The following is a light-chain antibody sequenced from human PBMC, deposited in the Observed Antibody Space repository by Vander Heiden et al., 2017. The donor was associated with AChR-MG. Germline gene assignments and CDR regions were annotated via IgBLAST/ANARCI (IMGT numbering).Light chain of an antibody. Sequence: SYVLTQPPSVSVAPGQTAWITCGANNIGSKSVQWYQQKPGQAPVLVISDDSDRPSGIPERFSGSISENTATLTISRGEAGDEADFYCQVWDSSSHHVVVGGGPKLTVL. CDR1: NIGSKS. J-gene: IGLJ2*01. CDR2: DDS. V-gene: IGLV3-21*02. CDR3: QVWDSSSHHVV.